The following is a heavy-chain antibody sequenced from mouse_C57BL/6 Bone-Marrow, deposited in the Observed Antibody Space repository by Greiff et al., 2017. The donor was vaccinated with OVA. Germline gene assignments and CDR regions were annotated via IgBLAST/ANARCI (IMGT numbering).Heavy chain of an antibody. CDR2: ISAGGSYT. V-gene: IGHV5-4*01. D-gene: IGHD1-1*01. Sequence: EVQLVESGGGLVKPGGSLKLSCAASGFTFSSYAMSWVSQTPETRLEWVATISAGGSYTYYTDNVKGRFTISRDNATNTLYLQMSNLKSEDTAMYYCAREGLYCGSRYYYSMDYWGQGTAVTVSA. CDR3: AREGLYCGSRYYYSMDY. J-gene: IGHJ4*01. CDR1: GFTFSSYA.